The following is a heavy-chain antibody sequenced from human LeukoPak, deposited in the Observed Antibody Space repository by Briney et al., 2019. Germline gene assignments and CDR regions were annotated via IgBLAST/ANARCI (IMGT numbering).Heavy chain of an antibody. CDR1: GFILSNYW. CDR3: ARDAYGGNSGLHDY. V-gene: IGHV3-7*03. Sequence: GGSLRLSCAASGFILSNYWMTWVRQSPGKGLEWVANIKEDGSEKYYVDSVKGRFTISRDNAKNTLYLQMNSLRAEDTAVYYCARDAYGGNSGLHDYWGQGTLVTVSS. CDR2: IKEDGSEK. J-gene: IGHJ4*02. D-gene: IGHD4-23*01.